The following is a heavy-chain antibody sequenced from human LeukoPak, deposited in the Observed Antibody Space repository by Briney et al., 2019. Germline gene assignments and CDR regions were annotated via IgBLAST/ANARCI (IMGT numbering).Heavy chain of an antibody. J-gene: IGHJ6*02. V-gene: IGHV3-21*01. CDR1: GFTFSSYS. CDR3: ARDRLSEDGMDV. CDR2: ISSSSSYI. D-gene: IGHD6-19*01. Sequence: PGGCLRLSCAASGFTFSSYSMNWVRQAPGKGLEWVSSISSSSSYIYYADSVKGRFTISRDNAKNSLYLQMNSLRAEDTAVYYCARDRLSEDGMDVWGQGTTVTVSS.